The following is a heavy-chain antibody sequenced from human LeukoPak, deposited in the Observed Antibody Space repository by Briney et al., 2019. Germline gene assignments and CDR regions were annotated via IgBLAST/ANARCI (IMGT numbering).Heavy chain of an antibody. CDR3: TRHRRSGSGSYYSDY. D-gene: IGHD1-26*01. V-gene: IGHV3-15*07. CDR1: GFTFSNAW. Sequence: GGSLRLSCAASGFTFSNAWMNWVRQAPGKGLDWVGRIKSKTDGGTSDYAAPVKGRFTISRDDSKNTLYLQMNSLKTEDTAVYYCTRHRRSGSGSYYSDYWGQGTLVTVSS. J-gene: IGHJ4*02. CDR2: IKSKTDGGTS.